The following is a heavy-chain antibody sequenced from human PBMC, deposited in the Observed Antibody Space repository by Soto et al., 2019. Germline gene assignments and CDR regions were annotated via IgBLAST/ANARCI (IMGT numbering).Heavy chain of an antibody. CDR1: GFTFNIYA. Sequence: EVQLLESGGGLVQPGGALRLSCAASGFTFNIYAMNWVRQAPGKGLEWVSGISASAGHTYYADSVKGRFTVSRDNSKNTLYLQMNILRVEDTAMYYCAKGVLMSGTGKYFDYWGQGTLVTVSS. V-gene: IGHV3-23*01. J-gene: IGHJ4*02. CDR3: AKGVLMSGTGKYFDY. D-gene: IGHD2-8*02. CDR2: ISASAGHT.